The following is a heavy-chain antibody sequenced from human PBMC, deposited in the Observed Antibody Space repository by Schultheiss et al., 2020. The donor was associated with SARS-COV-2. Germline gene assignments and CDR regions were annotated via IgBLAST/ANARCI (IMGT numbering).Heavy chain of an antibody. D-gene: IGHD6-6*01. Sequence: GGSLRLSCAASGFTFSSYDMHWVRQATGKGLEWVSAIGTAGDPYYPGSVKGRFTISRENAKNSLYLQMNSLRAGDTAVYYCARAPRGKLISAPRFDYWGQGTLVTVSS. CDR3: ARAPRGKLISAPRFDY. V-gene: IGHV3-13*05. CDR1: GFTFSSYD. J-gene: IGHJ4*02. CDR2: IGTAGDP.